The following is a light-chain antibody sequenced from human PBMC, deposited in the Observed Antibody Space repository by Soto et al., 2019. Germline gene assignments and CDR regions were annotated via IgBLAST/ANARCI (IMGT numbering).Light chain of an antibody. CDR2: DGS. Sequence: AIQLTQSPSSLSASVGDRVTITCRASQDISNFLAWYQQEPGKAPRLLIYDGSSLESGVPSRFSGSGSGTDFTLTISSLQPEDFATYYCQQFDSYPLTFGQGTRLEIK. CDR1: QDISNF. J-gene: IGKJ5*01. V-gene: IGKV1-13*02. CDR3: QQFDSYPLT.